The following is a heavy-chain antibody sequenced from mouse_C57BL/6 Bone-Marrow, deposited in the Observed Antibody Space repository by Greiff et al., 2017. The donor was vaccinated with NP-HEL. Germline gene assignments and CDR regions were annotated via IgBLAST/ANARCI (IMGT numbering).Heavy chain of an antibody. D-gene: IGHD1-1*01. CDR1: GFTFSSYA. J-gene: IGHJ3*01. Sequence: EVQLVESGGGLVKPGGSLKLSCAASGFTFSSYAMSWVRQTPEKRLEWVATISDGGSYTYYPDNVKGRFTISRDNAKNNLYLQMSHLKSEDTAMYYGAPHFDYGSSPFAYWGQGTLVTVSA. CDR2: ISDGGSYT. V-gene: IGHV5-4*01. CDR3: APHFDYGSSPFAY.